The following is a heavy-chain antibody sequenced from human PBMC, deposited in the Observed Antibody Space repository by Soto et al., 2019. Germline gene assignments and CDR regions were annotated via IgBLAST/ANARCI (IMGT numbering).Heavy chain of an antibody. CDR3: ARGGEVPYYYYGLDV. V-gene: IGHV1-18*01. Sequence: QVQLVQSGAEVRKPGASVKVSCKASGYTFTTYGISWVRQAPGQGLEWMGWISGYNGHTKYAQKLQGRVTMTTDTAXHTVYMDRRSLRTDATAVYYCARGGEVPYYYYGLDVWGQGTTVTVYS. CDR1: GYTFTTYG. D-gene: IGHD3-16*01. CDR2: ISGYNGHT. J-gene: IGHJ6*02.